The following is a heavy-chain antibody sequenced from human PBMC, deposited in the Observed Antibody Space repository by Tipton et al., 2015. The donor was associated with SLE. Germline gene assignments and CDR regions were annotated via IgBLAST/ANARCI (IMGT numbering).Heavy chain of an antibody. CDR1: GYSISSDYY. D-gene: IGHD6-13*01. V-gene: IGHV4-38-2*02. CDR3: AGLYSSSWLPFSYYNYGMYV. CDR2: INHSGST. J-gene: IGHJ6*02. Sequence: TLSLTCTVSGYSISSDYYWGWIRQPPGKGLEGIGEINHSGSTNYNPSLKSRVTISVDTSKNQFSLKLSSVTAADTAVYCCAGLYSSSWLPFSYYNYGMYVCGQDTTITVS.